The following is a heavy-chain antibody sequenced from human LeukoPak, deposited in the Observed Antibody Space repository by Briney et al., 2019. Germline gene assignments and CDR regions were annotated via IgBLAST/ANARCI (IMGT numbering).Heavy chain of an antibody. CDR1: GGSISSGDYY. D-gene: IGHD2-15*01. CDR3: ARGGCSGGSCYSDY. V-gene: IGHV4-30-4*01. CDR2: IYYSGST. J-gene: IGHJ4*02. Sequence: PSQTLSLTCTVSGGSISSGDYYWSWIRQPPGKGLEWIGYIYYSGSTYYNPSLKSRVTISVDTSKNQLSLKLSSVTAADTAVYYCARGGCSGGSCYSDYWGQGTLVTVSS.